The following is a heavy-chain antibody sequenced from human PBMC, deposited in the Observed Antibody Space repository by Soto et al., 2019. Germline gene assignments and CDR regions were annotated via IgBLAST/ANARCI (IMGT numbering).Heavy chain of an antibody. D-gene: IGHD3-22*01. CDR3: ASADDSSGYYSYFDY. CDR2: IWYDGSNK. V-gene: IGHV3-33*01. CDR1: GFTFSSYG. Sequence: GGSLRLSCAASGFTFSSYGMHWVRQAPGKWLEWVAVIWYDGSNKYYADSVKGRFTISRDNSKNTLYLQMNSLRAEDTAVYYCASADDSSGYYSYFDYWGQGXLVTVYS. J-gene: IGHJ4*02.